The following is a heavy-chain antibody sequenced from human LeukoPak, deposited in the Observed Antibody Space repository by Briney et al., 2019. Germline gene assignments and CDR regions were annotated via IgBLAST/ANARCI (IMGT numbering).Heavy chain of an antibody. J-gene: IGHJ4*02. D-gene: IGHD6-13*01. Sequence: GGSLRLSCAASGFTFSSSSMNWVRQAPGKGLEWVSSISSSSSYIYSADSVEGRFTISRDNAKNSLYLQMNSLRAEDTAVYYCARVFEEVRKAAAGVDYWGQGTLVTVSS. CDR3: ARVFEEVRKAAAGVDY. CDR1: GFTFSSSS. V-gene: IGHV3-21*01. CDR2: ISSSSSYI.